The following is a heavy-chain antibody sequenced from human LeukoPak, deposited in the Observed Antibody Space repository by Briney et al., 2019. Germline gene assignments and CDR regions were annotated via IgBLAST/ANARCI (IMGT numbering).Heavy chain of an antibody. J-gene: IGHJ4*02. CDR2: IYSGGST. Sequence: GGSLRLSCAASEFSVGSNYMTWVRQAPGKGLEWVSLIYSGGSTYYADSVKGRFTISRDNSKNTLYLQMNSLRAEDTAVYYCAKERIVVVITVFDYWGQGTLVTVSS. CDR3: AKERIVVVITVFDY. CDR1: EFSVGSNY. V-gene: IGHV3-66*01. D-gene: IGHD3-22*01.